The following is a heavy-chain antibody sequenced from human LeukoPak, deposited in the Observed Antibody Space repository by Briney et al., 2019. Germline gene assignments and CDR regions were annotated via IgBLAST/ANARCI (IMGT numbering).Heavy chain of an antibody. V-gene: IGHV1-2*02. D-gene: IGHD2-15*01. Sequence: ASVKVSCKTSGYSFTVNYIHWVRQAPGQGLEWMGWINPNSGGTNYAQKFQGRVTMTRDTSISTAYMELSRLRSDDTAVYYCARSGGYCSGGSCYPNHFDYWGQGTLVTVSS. J-gene: IGHJ4*02. CDR3: ARSGGYCSGGSCYPNHFDY. CDR2: INPNSGGT. CDR1: GYSFTVNY.